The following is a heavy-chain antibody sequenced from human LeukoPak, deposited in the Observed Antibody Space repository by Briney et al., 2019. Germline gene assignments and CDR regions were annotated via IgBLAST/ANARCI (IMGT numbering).Heavy chain of an antibody. D-gene: IGHD5-24*01. Sequence: GGSLRLSCVGSGFIFSSYWMSWVRQAPGKGLEWVANIKEDGSEKYYVDSVKGRFTFSRDNAKNSVYLQMSSLRVEDTAVYYCARDRMATRPNYYYYGMDVWGQGTTVTASS. J-gene: IGHJ6*02. CDR2: IKEDGSEK. V-gene: IGHV3-7*03. CDR1: GFIFSSYW. CDR3: ARDRMATRPNYYYYGMDV.